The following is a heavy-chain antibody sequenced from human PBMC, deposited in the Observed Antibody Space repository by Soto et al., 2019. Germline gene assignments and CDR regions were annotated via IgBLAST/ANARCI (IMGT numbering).Heavy chain of an antibody. Sequence: EVKLLESGGGLVQPGESLRLSCAGSGFTFSTSGMTWVRQAPGKGLEWVSFIAGSNGGTYYADSVKGRFTISRDNSKNTLYLEMNSLGGEDTAVYYCAMTIVSPGEDCWGQGTLVTVSS. CDR3: AMTIVSPGEDC. CDR2: IAGSNGGT. V-gene: IGHV3-23*01. CDR1: GFTFSTSG. D-gene: IGHD2-21*01. J-gene: IGHJ4*02.